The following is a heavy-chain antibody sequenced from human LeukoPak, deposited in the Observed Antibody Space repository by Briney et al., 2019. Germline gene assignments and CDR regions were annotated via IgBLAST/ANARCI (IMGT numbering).Heavy chain of an antibody. CDR3: ARDVIVVVVAATRPYNWFDP. CDR2: IYYSGST. D-gene: IGHD2-15*01. J-gene: IGHJ5*02. CDR1: GGSISSSSYY. V-gene: IGHV4-39*07. Sequence: SETLSLTCTVSGGSISSSSYYWGWIRQPPGKGLEWIGSIYYSGSTYYNPSLKSRVTISVDTSKNQFSLKLSSVTAADTAVYYCARDVIVVVVAATRPYNWFDPWGQGTLVTVSS.